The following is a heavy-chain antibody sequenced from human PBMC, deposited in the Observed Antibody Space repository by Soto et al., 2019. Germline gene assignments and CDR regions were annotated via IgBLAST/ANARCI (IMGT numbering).Heavy chain of an antibody. J-gene: IGHJ5*02. V-gene: IGHV1-18*01. CDR1: GYTFTNYG. CDR2: INTYNGNT. D-gene: IGHD3-10*01. Sequence: ASVKVSCKASGYTFTNYGVSWVRQAPGQGLEWMGWINTYNGNTNHAQKLQGRVTMTTDTSTSTAYMELRSLRSDDTAVYYCARGVGSGTYYNQYKWFDPWGQGTLVTVSS. CDR3: ARGVGSGTYYNQYKWFDP.